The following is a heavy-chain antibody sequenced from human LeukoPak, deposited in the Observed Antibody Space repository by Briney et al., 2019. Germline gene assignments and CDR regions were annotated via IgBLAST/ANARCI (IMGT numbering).Heavy chain of an antibody. CDR2: IYTGGST. J-gene: IGHJ4*02. CDR1: GFTVSSNY. V-gene: IGHV3-53*01. D-gene: IGHD4-17*01. CDR3: ARYRSVTTGKRFFDY. Sequence: GGSLRLSCAASGFTVSSNYMSWVRQAPGKGLEWVSAIYTGGSTHYADSVKGRFTISRDNSMNTLYLQMNSLRGEDTAVYYCARYRSVTTGKRFFDYWGQGTLVTVSS.